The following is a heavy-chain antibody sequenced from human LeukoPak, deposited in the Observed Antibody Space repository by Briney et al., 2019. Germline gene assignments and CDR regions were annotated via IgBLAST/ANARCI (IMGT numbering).Heavy chain of an antibody. V-gene: IGHV3-23*01. J-gene: IGHJ6*02. D-gene: IGHD3-10*01. CDR1: GFTFSSYA. CDR3: ARAGMVRGVPIYGMDV. Sequence: PGGSLRLSCAASGFTFSSYAMTWVRQAPGKGLDWVSGISHSGGGTYYADSVKGRFTISRDNAKNSLYLQMNSLRAEDTAVYYCARAGMVRGVPIYGMDVWGQGTTVTVSS. CDR2: ISHSGGGT.